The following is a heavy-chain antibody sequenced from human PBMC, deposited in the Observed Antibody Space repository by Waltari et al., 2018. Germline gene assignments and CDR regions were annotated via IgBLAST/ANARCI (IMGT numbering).Heavy chain of an antibody. D-gene: IGHD3-16*01. V-gene: IGHV3-74*01. J-gene: IGHJ4*02. Sequence: EVQLVESGGGLVQPGGSLRLSCAASGFTLSSSYIHWVRQVPGNGLGWVSGISTEGGSANYADAVKGRFTISRDNGKNTLYLQMNSLRAEDTAVYYCARDGGGNGYIHYWGQGTLVTVSS. CDR2: ISTEGGSA. CDR3: ARDGGGNGYIHY. CDR1: GFTLSSSY.